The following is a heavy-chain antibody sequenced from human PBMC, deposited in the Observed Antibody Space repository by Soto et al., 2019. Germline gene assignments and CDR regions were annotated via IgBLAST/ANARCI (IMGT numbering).Heavy chain of an antibody. J-gene: IGHJ4*01. CDR3: ARRWSGTDY. CDR2: IHNSGST. V-gene: IGHV4-59*01. D-gene: IGHD3-10*01. CDR1: GGSITIYY. Sequence: PSETLSLTCTVSGGSITIYYWSWIRQPPGKGLEWIGYIHNSGSTSYNPSLQSRVTISADVSKNQFSLDLRSVTAADTAVYYCARRWSGTDYWGHGTLVTVSS.